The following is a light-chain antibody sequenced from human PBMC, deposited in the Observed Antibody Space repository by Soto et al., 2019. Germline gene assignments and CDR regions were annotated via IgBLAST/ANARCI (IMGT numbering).Light chain of an antibody. CDR3: LLSYSGARV. J-gene: IGLJ3*02. CDR2: NTS. CDR1: TGNVTSGHY. Sequence: QAVVTQEPSLTVSPGGTVTLTCGSSTGNVTSGHYPYWFHQKPGQAPRTLVYNTSDKHSWTPARFSGSLLGGKAALTLSGAQPEDEADFYCLLSYSGARVFGGGTKLTVL. V-gene: IGLV7-46*01.